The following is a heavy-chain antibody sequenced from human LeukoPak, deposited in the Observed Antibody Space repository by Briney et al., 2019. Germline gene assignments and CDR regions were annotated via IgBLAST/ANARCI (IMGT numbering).Heavy chain of an antibody. Sequence: ASVKVSCKAPGYTFTGYYMHWVRQAPGQGLEWMGWIIPILGIANYAQKFQGRVTMTRDTSTSTVYMELSSLRSEDTAVYYCARDPTLYYDILTGYSYFDYWGQGTLVTVPS. J-gene: IGHJ4*02. CDR2: IIPILGIA. V-gene: IGHV1-46*01. CDR3: ARDPTLYYDILTGYSYFDY. CDR1: GYTFTGYY. D-gene: IGHD3-9*01.